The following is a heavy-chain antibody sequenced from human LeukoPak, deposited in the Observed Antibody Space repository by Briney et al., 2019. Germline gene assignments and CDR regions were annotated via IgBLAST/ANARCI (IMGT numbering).Heavy chain of an antibody. D-gene: IGHD5-18*01. CDR2: ISGSGGST. CDR3: AKDYYSYGYFALDY. CDR1: GFTFSSYA. Sequence: GGSLRLSCAASGFTFSSYAMSWVRQAPGKGLEWVSAISGSGGSTYYADSVKGRFTISRDNSKNTLYLQMNSLRAEDTAVYYCAKDYYSYGYFALDYWGQGTLVTVSS. V-gene: IGHV3-23*01. J-gene: IGHJ4*02.